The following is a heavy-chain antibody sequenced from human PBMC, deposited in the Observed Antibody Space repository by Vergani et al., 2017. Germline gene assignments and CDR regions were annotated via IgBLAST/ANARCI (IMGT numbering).Heavy chain of an antibody. CDR3: ARRAERWETLLRDDFDV. Sequence: QLQLQESGPGLVKPSETLSLTCAVSGASIGSTSDYWAWIHQPPGKGLEWIATIYYSGTTYYNPSLKSRVTISIDTSKNQFSLKLTSVTATDTAMYYCARRAERWETLLRDDFDVWGQGTFVTVSP. V-gene: IGHV4-39*01. CDR2: IYYSGTT. D-gene: IGHD1-26*01. CDR1: GASIGSTSDY. J-gene: IGHJ3*01.